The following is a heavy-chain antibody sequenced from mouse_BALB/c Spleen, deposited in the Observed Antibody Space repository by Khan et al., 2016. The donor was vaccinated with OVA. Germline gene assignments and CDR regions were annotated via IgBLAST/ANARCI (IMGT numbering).Heavy chain of an antibody. CDR3: ARGGAVVPYWYFDV. J-gene: IGHJ1*01. CDR2: ISYDGSN. CDR1: GYSITSGYR. Sequence: QLKESGPGLVKPSQSLSLTCSVTGYSITSGYRWNWIRQFPGNKLEWMGYISYDGSNNYNPSLKNRISITRDTSKNQFFLKLNSVTTEDTATYYCARGGAVVPYWYFDVWGAGTTVTVSS. D-gene: IGHD1-1*01. V-gene: IGHV3-6*02.